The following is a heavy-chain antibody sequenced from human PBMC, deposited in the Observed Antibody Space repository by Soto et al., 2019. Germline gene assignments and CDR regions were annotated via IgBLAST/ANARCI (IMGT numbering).Heavy chain of an antibody. Sequence: PGGSLRLSCLASGFNVSDSYITWIRQAPGKGLEWISYTSGGGGTTYYADSVKGRFTMSRDNAKNSLFLQLNSLKRDDTAVYYCERATSSGFGLDSWGQGTLVTVSS. CDR3: ERATSSGFGLDS. D-gene: IGHD6-19*01. CDR2: TSGGGGTT. CDR1: GFNVSDSY. J-gene: IGHJ5*01. V-gene: IGHV3-11*01.